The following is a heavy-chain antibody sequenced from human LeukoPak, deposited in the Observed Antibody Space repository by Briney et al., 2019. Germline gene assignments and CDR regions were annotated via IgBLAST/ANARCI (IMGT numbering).Heavy chain of an antibody. V-gene: IGHV4-39*07. CDR3: ARGSSRSGYYPF. D-gene: IGHD3-3*01. Sequence: SETLSLTCTVSGGSISSSSYYWGWIRQPPGKGLEWIGSIYYSGSTYYNPSLKSRVTISVDTSKNQFSLKLSSVTAADTAVYYCARGSSRSGYYPFWGQGTLVTVSS. CDR1: GGSISSSSYY. CDR2: IYYSGST. J-gene: IGHJ4*02.